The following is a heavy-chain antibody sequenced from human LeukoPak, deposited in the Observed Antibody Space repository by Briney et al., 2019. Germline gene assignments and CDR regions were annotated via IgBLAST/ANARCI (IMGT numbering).Heavy chain of an antibody. J-gene: IGHJ6*03. CDR3: AKGPIAAATYYYYYTDV. D-gene: IGHD6-13*01. CDR1: GFTFSSYA. CDR2: ISGSGSST. Sequence: GGSLRLSCAASGFTFSSYAMTWVRQAPGKGLEWVSAISGSGSSTYYADSVKGRFTISRDNSKNTLFLQVNSLRAEDTAVYYCAKGPIAAATYYYYYTDVWGKGTTVTVSS. V-gene: IGHV3-23*01.